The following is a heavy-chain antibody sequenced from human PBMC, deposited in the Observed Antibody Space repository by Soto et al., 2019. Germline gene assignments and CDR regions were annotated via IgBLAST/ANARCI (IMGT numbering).Heavy chain of an antibody. CDR1: GGSISSGGYS. CDR3: ARATQITMSPYGMDV. Sequence: SETLSLTCAGSGGSISSGGYSWSWIRQPPGKGLEWIGYIYHSGSTYYNPSLKSRVTISVDRSKNQFSLKLSSVTAADTAVYYCARATQITMSPYGMDVWGQGTTVTVSS. CDR2: IYHSGST. J-gene: IGHJ6*02. D-gene: IGHD3-10*02. V-gene: IGHV4-30-2*01.